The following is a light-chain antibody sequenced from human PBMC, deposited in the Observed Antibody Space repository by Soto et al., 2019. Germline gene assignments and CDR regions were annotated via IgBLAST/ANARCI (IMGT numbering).Light chain of an antibody. J-gene: IGLJ1*01. CDR2: GVT. CDR3: SSYTSSDTLAV. CDR1: SSDIGGYNY. Sequence: QSALTQPASVSGSPGQSITISCTGSSSDIGGYNYVSWYQHYPGKAPQLMIYGVTNRPSGVSNRFSGSKSGNTASLTISGLRAEDEAAYYCSSYTSSDTLAVFGPGTKLTVL. V-gene: IGLV2-14*03.